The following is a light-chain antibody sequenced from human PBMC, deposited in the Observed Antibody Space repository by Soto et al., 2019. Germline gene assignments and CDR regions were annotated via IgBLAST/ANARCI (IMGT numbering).Light chain of an antibody. CDR1: SSDFVSYNR. CDR3: SLYTSENTYV. Sequence: QSVLTQPVSVSGSPGQSITISCTGSSSDFVSYNRVSWYQQPPGTAPKLIIYEASNRPSGVPDRFSGSKSGNTASLTISGLQAADEADYYCSLYTSENTYVFGTGTKVTVL. CDR2: EAS. V-gene: IGLV2-18*01. J-gene: IGLJ1*01.